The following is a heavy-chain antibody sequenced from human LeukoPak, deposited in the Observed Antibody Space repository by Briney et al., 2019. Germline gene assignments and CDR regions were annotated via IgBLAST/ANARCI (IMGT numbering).Heavy chain of an antibody. Sequence: SETLSLTCTVSGGSISSHYWNWIRQPPGKGLEWIGHIYYSGSTTYNPSLKSRVTISVDTSMNQFYLKLSSVPAPDTAVYYCARALSGSLVAFDYWGQGALVTVSS. J-gene: IGHJ4*02. D-gene: IGHD2-2*01. CDR3: ARALSGSLVAFDY. V-gene: IGHV4-59*11. CDR1: GGSISSHY. CDR2: IYYSGST.